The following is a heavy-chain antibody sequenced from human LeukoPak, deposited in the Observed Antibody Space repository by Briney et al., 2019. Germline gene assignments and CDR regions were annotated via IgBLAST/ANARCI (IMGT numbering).Heavy chain of an antibody. CDR3: ARSDYNGYRGLGF. Sequence: ASVKVSCKASGYTFTSYYMHWVRQAPGQGLEWMGIINPSGGSTSYAQKFQGRVTMTRDTSTSTVYMELSSLTSDDTAVYFCARSDYNGYRGLGFWGQGTLVTVSS. CDR2: INPSGGST. D-gene: IGHD5-24*01. J-gene: IGHJ4*02. CDR1: GYTFTSYY. V-gene: IGHV1-46*01.